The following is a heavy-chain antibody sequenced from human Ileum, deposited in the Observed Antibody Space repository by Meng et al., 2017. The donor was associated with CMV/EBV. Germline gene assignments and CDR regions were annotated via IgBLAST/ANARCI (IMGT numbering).Heavy chain of an antibody. Sequence: SGFSFSYAAIHWVRQAPGKGLEWVSYISNTGGSRYYADSLKGRFTISRDNAKNSVYLQMNSLGADDTAVYYCARDPATSFGVFYLDYWGRGTLVTVSS. CDR3: ARDPATSFGVFYLDY. D-gene: IGHD3-3*01. CDR2: ISNTGGSR. J-gene: IGHJ4*02. CDR1: GFSFSYAA. V-gene: IGHV3-21*01.